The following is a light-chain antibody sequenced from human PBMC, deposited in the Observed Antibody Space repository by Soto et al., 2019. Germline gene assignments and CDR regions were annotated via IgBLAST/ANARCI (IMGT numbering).Light chain of an antibody. Sequence: DIVMTQSPDSLAVSLGERATFTCKSSQSILDRCKNKYYVDWYQQKSGQPPKLLIYWACIRESRVRDRFTGLRSVTVFTRSISILKGLHVLINCCQQNLTTPWKFGHGTGV. V-gene: IGKV4-1*01. J-gene: IGKJ1*01. CDR3: QQNLTTPWK. CDR1: QSILDRCKNKYY. CDR2: WAC.